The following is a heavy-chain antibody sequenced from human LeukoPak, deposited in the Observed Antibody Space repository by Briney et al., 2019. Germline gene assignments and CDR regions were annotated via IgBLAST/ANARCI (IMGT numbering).Heavy chain of an antibody. CDR1: SGSFSGYY. V-gene: IGHV4-34*01. D-gene: IGHD3-3*01. J-gene: IGHJ6*03. CDR2: INHSGST. Sequence: SENLSLTCAVYSGSFSGYYWSWIRQPPGKGLEWIGEINHSGSTNYNPSLKSRVTISVDTSKNQFSLKLSSVTAADTAVYYCAGFWSGYPNYYYYMDVWGKGTTVTVSS. CDR3: AGFWSGYPNYYYYMDV.